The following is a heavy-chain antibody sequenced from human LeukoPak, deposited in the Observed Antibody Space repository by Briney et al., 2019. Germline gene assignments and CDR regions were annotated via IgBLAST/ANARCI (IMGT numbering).Heavy chain of an antibody. J-gene: IGHJ4*02. CDR2: IIPIFGTA. V-gene: IGHV1-69*13. D-gene: IGHD3-3*01. CDR3: ARENRITIFGVVITPPYYFDY. Sequence: SVKVSCKASGGTFSSYAISWVRQAPGQGLEWMGGIIPIFGTANYAQKFQGRVTITADESTSAAYMELSSLRSEDTAVYYCARENRITIFGVVITPPYYFDYWGQGTLVTVSS. CDR1: GGTFSSYA.